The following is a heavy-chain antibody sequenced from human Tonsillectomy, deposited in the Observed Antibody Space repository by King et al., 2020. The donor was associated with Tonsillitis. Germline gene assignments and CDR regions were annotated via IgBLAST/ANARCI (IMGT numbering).Heavy chain of an antibody. Sequence: QLQESGPGLVKPSETLSLTCSVSGGSISSYYWSWIRQSPGKGLEWIGYIYYSGRTKYNPSPKSRVTLSVDTSKTQFSLKLSSVTAADTAVYYCARDRGLTVRGIKGFDYWGQGTLVTVSS. J-gene: IGHJ4*02. CDR2: IYYSGRT. CDR1: GGSISSYY. D-gene: IGHD3-10*01. CDR3: ARDRGLTVRGIKGFDY. V-gene: IGHV4-59*01.